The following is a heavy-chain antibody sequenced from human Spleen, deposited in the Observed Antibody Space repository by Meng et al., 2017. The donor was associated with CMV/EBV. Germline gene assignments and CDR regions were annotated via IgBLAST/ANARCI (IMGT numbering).Heavy chain of an antibody. CDR1: GFTFSKYE. CDR2: INSENDK. J-gene: IGHJ4*02. Sequence: GGSLRLSCVASGFTFSKYEMNWVRQAPGKGLEWVSYINSENDKYYPDSVKGRFTISRDNAKTSLYLQMNSLRAEDTAVYYCASRSPSGTAAGTPFGYWGQGTLVTVSS. D-gene: IGHD6-13*01. V-gene: IGHV3-69-1*01. CDR3: ASRSPSGTAAGTPFGY.